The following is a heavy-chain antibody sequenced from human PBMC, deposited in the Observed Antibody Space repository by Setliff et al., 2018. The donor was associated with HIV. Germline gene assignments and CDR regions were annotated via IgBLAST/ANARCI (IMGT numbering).Heavy chain of an antibody. CDR3: ATLVRGVAPFDD. V-gene: IGHV1-58*02. J-gene: IGHJ4*02. CDR2: IVVDSGDT. Sequence: ASVKVSCKASGFTFSSSAIHWVRQARGQRLEWIGWIVVDSGDTNYAQKFQNRVALTRDVSTRTAYMELSSLRSEDTAVYYCATLVRGVAPFDDWGQGALVTVSS. D-gene: IGHD3-10*01. CDR1: GFTFSSSA.